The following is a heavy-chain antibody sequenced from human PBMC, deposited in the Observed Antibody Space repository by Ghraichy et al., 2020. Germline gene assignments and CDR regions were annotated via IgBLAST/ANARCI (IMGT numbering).Heavy chain of an antibody. J-gene: IGHJ4*02. CDR2: ISSSGSTI. D-gene: IGHD6-13*01. CDR3: AREEAAGSFDY. Sequence: GGSLRLSCAASGFTFSSYEMNWVRQAPGKGLEWVSYISSSGSTIYYADSVKGRFTISRDNAKNSLYLQMNSLRAEDTAVYYCAREEAAGSFDYWGQGTLVTVSS. CDR1: GFTFSSYE. V-gene: IGHV3-48*03.